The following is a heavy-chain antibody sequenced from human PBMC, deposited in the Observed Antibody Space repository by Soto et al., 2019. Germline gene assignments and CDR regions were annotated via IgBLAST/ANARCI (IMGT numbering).Heavy chain of an antibody. CDR2: IIPIFGTA. CDR1: GGTFSSYA. Sequence: QVQLVQSGAEVKKPGSSVKVSCKASGGTFSSYAISWVRQAPGQGLEWMGGIIPIFGTANYAQKFQGRVRSTAAESRSTAYMELSSLRSEDTAVYYCARGPREHLVSSSWFAPWGQGTLVTVSS. CDR3: ARGPREHLVSSSWFAP. D-gene: IGHD1-1*01. V-gene: IGHV1-69*12. J-gene: IGHJ5*02.